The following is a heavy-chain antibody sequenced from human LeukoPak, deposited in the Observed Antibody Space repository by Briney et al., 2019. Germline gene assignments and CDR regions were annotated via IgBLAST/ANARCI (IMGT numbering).Heavy chain of an antibody. CDR2: IFPGDSDT. V-gene: IGHV5-51*01. CDR3: ARVRRIYDALDI. Sequence: GESLKISCKGSGYSFTSYWIGWVRQMPGKGLEWMGIIFPGDSDTRYSPSFQGQVTMSADVSIRTAYLQWSSLKASDTAMYYCARVRRIYDALDIWGQGTMVIGSS. CDR1: GYSFTSYW. D-gene: IGHD3-3*02. J-gene: IGHJ3*02.